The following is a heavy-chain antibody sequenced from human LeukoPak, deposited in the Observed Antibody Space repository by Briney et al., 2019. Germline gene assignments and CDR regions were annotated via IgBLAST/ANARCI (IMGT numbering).Heavy chain of an antibody. D-gene: IGHD2-15*01. J-gene: IGHJ4*02. Sequence: GGSLRLSCAASGFTFSSYAMHWVRQAPGKGLEYVSAITGNVGSTFYANSVKGRFTISRDNSKNTLYLQMGSLRAEDMAVYYCARGDVMVVAATLNYWGQGTLVTVSS. CDR3: ARGDVMVVAATLNY. CDR1: GFTFSSYA. CDR2: ITGNVGST. V-gene: IGHV3-64*01.